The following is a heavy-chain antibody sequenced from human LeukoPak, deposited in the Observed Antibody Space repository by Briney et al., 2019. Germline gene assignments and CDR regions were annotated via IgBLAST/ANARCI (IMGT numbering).Heavy chain of an antibody. CDR1: GFTFSSYA. CDR3: ARHVVAVGFDY. V-gene: IGHV3-23*01. D-gene: IGHD3-22*01. Sequence: GGSLRLSCAASGFTFSSYAMSWVRQAPGKGLEWVSAISGSGGSTYYADSVKGRFTISRDNAKNSLYLQMNSLRVEDTAVYYCARHVVAVGFDYWGRGTLVTVSS. J-gene: IGHJ4*02. CDR2: ISGSGGST.